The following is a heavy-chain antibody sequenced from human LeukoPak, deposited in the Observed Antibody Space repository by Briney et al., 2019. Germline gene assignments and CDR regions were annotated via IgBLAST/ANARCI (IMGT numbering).Heavy chain of an antibody. CDR2: ISYDGSNK. Sequence: PGGSLRLFCAASGFTFSSYAMHWVRQAPGKGLEWVAVISYDGSNKYYADSVKGRFTISRDNSKNTLYLQMNSLRAEDTAVYYCASPRGYSGYDLGFDYWGQATLVTVSS. CDR1: GFTFSSYA. D-gene: IGHD5-12*01. V-gene: IGHV3-30*04. J-gene: IGHJ4*02. CDR3: ASPRGYSGYDLGFDY.